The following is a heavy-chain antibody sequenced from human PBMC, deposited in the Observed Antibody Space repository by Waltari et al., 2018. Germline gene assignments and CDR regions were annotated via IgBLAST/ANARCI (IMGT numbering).Heavy chain of an antibody. CDR1: GYSFGGYY. Sequence: QVHLVQSGAEVKKSGASVKVSCKASGYSFGGYYLYWVRQAPGQGFEWMGLINPTKGVTNYAQKYQGRVTMTRDTSINSVYMDLSRLRSDDTAVYFCARGLGGSSPFDYWGRGTLVTVSS. D-gene: IGHD3-16*01. CDR2: INPTKGVT. J-gene: IGHJ4*02. CDR3: ARGLGGSSPFDY. V-gene: IGHV1-2*02.